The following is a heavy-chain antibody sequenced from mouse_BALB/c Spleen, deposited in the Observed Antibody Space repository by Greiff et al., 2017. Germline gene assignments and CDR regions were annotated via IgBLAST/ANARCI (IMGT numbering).Heavy chain of an antibody. CDR1: GFTFSDYY. Sequence: DVKLVESGGGLVKPGGSLKLSCAASGFTFSDYYMYWVRQTPEKRLEWVATISDGGSYTYYPDSVKGRFTISRDNAKNNLYLQISSLKSEDTAMYYCARGSYDGYFDYWGQGTTLTVSS. V-gene: IGHV5-4*02. CDR3: ARGSYDGYFDY. J-gene: IGHJ2*01. CDR2: ISDGGSYT. D-gene: IGHD2-12*01.